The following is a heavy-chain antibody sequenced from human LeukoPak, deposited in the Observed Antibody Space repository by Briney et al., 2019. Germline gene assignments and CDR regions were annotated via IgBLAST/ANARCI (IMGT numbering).Heavy chain of an antibody. CDR1: GYIFNTYW. CDR3: ARGRDYGGNFD. Sequence: GESLKISCKGSGYIFNTYWIAWVRQMPGKGLECMGIIYPGDSDTRYSPSFQGQVTISADKSINTVYLQWSSLKASDTAMYYCARGRDYGGNFDWGQGTLVTVSS. D-gene: IGHD4-23*01. V-gene: IGHV5-51*01. CDR2: IYPGDSDT. J-gene: IGHJ4*02.